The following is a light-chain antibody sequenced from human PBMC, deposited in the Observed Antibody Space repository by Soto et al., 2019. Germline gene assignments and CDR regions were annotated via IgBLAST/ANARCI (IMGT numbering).Light chain of an antibody. CDR2: NAF. CDR1: QSISSW. J-gene: IGKJ2*02. CDR3: QQYNSWWT. V-gene: IGKV1-5*03. Sequence: DIQMTQSPSTLSASVGDRVTITCRASQSISSWLAWYQQKPGKAPKLLIYNAFSLESGVPSRFSGSGSGTEFTLTISSLQPDDFATYYCQQYNSWWTFGQGTKLEIK.